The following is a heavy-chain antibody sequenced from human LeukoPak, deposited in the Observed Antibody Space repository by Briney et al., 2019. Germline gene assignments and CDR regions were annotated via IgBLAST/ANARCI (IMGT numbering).Heavy chain of an antibody. J-gene: IGHJ2*01. D-gene: IGHD1-26*01. CDR1: GGSISGYY. CDR2: IYYSGST. CDR3: ARRLSSGGSYYVEWYFDL. Sequence: SETPSLTCTVSGGSISGYYWSWIRQPPGKGLEWIGYIYYSGSTNYNPSLKSRVTISVDTSKNQFSLKLSSVTAADTAVYYCARRLSSGGSYYVEWYFDLWGRGTLVTVSS. V-gene: IGHV4-59*08.